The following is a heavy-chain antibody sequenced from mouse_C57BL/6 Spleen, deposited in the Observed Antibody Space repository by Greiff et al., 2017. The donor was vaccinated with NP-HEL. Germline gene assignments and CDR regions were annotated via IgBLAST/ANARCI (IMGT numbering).Heavy chain of an antibody. CDR3: AQLGY. CDR2: IYPRSGNT. J-gene: IGHJ2*01. CDR1: GYTFTSYG. V-gene: IGHV1-81*01. D-gene: IGHD4-1*02. Sequence: VKVVESGAELARPGASVKLSCKASGYTFTSYGISWVKQRTGQGLEWIGEIYPRSGNTYYNEKFKGKATLTADKSSSTAYMELRSLTSEDSAVYFCAQLGYWGQGTTLTVSS.